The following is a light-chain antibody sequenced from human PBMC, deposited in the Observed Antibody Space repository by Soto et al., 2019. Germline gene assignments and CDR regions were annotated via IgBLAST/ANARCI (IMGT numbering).Light chain of an antibody. J-gene: IGKJ2*01. CDR2: DAT. CDR3: QQRRNWPSYT. Sequence: EIVMTQSPATLSVSPGERATLSCRASQSVGSDLAWYQQKGGQAPRLLIYDATNRAAGVPARFSGSGSGTDFTLTISSLDPEDFAVYYCQQRRNWPSYTFGQGTKLEIK. CDR1: QSVGSD. V-gene: IGKV3-11*01.